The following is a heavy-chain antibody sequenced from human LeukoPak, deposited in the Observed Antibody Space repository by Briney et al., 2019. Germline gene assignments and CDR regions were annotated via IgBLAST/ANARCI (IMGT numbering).Heavy chain of an antibody. V-gene: IGHV4-34*01. D-gene: IGHD5-18*01. Sequence: SETLSLTCAVYGGSFSGYYWSWIRQPPGKGLEWIGEINHSGSTNYNPSLKSRVTISVDTSKNQFSLKLSSVTAADTAVYYCARGEYSYGYYNYWGQGTLVTVSS. J-gene: IGHJ4*02. CDR2: INHSGST. CDR1: GGSFSGYY. CDR3: ARGEYSYGYYNY.